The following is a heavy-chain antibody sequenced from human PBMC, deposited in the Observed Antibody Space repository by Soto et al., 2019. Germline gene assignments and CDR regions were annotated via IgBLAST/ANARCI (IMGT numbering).Heavy chain of an antibody. Sequence: PSETLSLTCTVSGVSVTSGSSYRSWIRQPPGKGLEWIGYIFYSGSTNYNPSLKSRVTMSVDTSKKQFSLKLNSVTAADTAVYYCARDFRGLGTRRQFDYWGPGILVTVSS. J-gene: IGHJ4*02. D-gene: IGHD3-10*01. CDR2: IFYSGST. V-gene: IGHV4-61*01. CDR1: GVSVTSGSSY. CDR3: ARDFRGLGTRRQFDY.